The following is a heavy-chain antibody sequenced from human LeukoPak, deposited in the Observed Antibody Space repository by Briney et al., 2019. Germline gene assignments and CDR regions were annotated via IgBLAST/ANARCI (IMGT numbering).Heavy chain of an antibody. V-gene: IGHV3-21*01. J-gene: IGHJ4*02. CDR3: ARDEGYDILTGYYIPRHFDY. CDR2: INSSSSYI. Sequence: GGSLRLSCAASGFTFSSYSMNWVRQAPGKGLEWGSSINSSSSYIYYADSVKGRFTISRDNAKNSLYLQMNSLRAEDTAVYYCARDEGYDILTGYYIPRHFDYWGQGTLVTVSS. D-gene: IGHD3-9*01. CDR1: GFTFSSYS.